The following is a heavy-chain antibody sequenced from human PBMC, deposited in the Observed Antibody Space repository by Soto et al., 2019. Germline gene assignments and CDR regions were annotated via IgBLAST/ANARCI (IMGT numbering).Heavy chain of an antibody. CDR1: GGTFSSYA. CDR3: ASSVAGMDPRYYFDY. CDR2: IIPIFGTA. Sequence: ASVKVSCKASGGTFSSYAISWVRQAPGQGLEWMGGIIPIFGTANYAQKFQGRVTITADKSTSTAYMELSSLRSEDTAVYYCASSVAGMDPRYYFDYWGQGTLVTVSS. D-gene: IGHD6-19*01. V-gene: IGHV1-69*06. J-gene: IGHJ4*02.